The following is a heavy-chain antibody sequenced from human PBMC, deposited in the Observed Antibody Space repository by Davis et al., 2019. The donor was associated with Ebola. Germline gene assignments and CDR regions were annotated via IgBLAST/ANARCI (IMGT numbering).Heavy chain of an antibody. CDR1: GYTFTSYA. CDR2: INAGNGNT. Sequence: ASVKVSCKASGYTFTSYAMHWVRQAPGQRLEWMGWINAGNGNTKYSQKFQGRVTITRDTSASTAYMELSSLRSEDTAVYYCAREGVDSSGYYYGGFDYWGQGTLVTVSS. CDR3: AREGVDSSGYYYGGFDY. D-gene: IGHD3-22*01. V-gene: IGHV1-3*01. J-gene: IGHJ4*02.